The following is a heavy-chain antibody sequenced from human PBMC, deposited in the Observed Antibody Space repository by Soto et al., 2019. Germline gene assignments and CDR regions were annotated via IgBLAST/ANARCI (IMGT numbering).Heavy chain of an antibody. V-gene: IGHV4-39*07. D-gene: IGHD5-18*01. Sequence: SETLSLTCTVSGGSISSSSYYWIWIRQPPGKGLEWIGEINHSGSTNYNPSLKSRVTMSVDTSKNQFSLKLSSVTAADTAVYYCARYVDTSMGDYFDYWGQGTLVTVSS. CDR3: ARYVDTSMGDYFDY. J-gene: IGHJ4*02. CDR1: GGSISSSSYY. CDR2: INHSGST.